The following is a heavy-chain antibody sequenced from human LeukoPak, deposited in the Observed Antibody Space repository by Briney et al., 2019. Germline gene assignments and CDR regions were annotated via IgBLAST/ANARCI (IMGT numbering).Heavy chain of an antibody. V-gene: IGHV1-46*01. J-gene: IGHJ3*02. CDR3: ARSWDSGAFDI. CDR2: INPSGGST. CDR1: GYTFTGYY. Sequence: ASVKVSCKASGYTFTGYYMHWVRQAPGQGLEWMGIINPSGGSTSYAQKFQGRVTMTRDTSTSTLYMELSSLRSEDTAVYYCARSWDSGAFDIWGQGTMVTVSS. D-gene: IGHD1-26*01.